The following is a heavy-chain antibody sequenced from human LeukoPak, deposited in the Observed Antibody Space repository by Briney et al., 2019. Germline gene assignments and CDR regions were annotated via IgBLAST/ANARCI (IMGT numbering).Heavy chain of an antibody. CDR3: ARGEGYSYGYNWFDP. V-gene: IGHV4-39*01. Sequence: PSETLSLTCTVSGGSISSSSYYWGWIRQPPGKGLEWIGSIYYSGSTYYNPSLKSRVTISVDTSKNQFSLKLSSVTAADTAVYYCARGEGYSYGYNWFDPWGQGTLVTVSS. CDR1: GGSISSSSYY. CDR2: IYYSGST. D-gene: IGHD5-18*01. J-gene: IGHJ5*02.